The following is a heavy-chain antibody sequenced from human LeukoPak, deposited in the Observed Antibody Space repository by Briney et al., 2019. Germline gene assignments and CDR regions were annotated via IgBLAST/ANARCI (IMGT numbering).Heavy chain of an antibody. CDR3: ARNDGY. Sequence: PGGSLRLSCAASGFTFSSYEMNWVRQAPGKGLEWISYISSSGSTTYYADSVKGRFTISRDNSAKNSAYLQMNSLRAEDTAVYYCARNDGYWGQGTLVTVSS. V-gene: IGHV3-48*03. J-gene: IGHJ4*02. CDR1: GFTFSSYE. CDR2: ISSSGSTT.